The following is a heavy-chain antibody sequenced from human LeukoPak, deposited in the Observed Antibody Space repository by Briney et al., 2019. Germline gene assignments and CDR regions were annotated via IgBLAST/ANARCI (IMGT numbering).Heavy chain of an antibody. D-gene: IGHD3-10*01. CDR1: GYTFTSYD. J-gene: IGHJ5*02. Sequence: ASVKVSCKASGYTFTSYDINWVRQATGQGLEWMGWVNPNSGHTGFAQKFQGRVSMTSNTSISTAYMEVSSLRSEDTAVYYCARGPISFNYYGSGSYQFDPWGQGTLVTVSS. CDR2: VNPNSGHT. V-gene: IGHV1-8*01. CDR3: ARGPISFNYYGSGSYQFDP.